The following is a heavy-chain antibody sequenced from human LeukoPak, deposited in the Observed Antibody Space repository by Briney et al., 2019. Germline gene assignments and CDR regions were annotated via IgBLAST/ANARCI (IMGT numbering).Heavy chain of an antibody. CDR1: GYTFTSYG. CDR3: AGDHCSSTSCPLNWFDP. D-gene: IGHD2-2*01. Sequence: ASVKVSCKASGYTFTSYGISWVRQAPGQGLEWMGWISAYNGNTNYAQKLQGRVTMTTDTSTSTAYMELRSLRSDDTAVYYCAGDHCSSTSCPLNWFDPWGQGTLVTVSS. CDR2: ISAYNGNT. J-gene: IGHJ5*02. V-gene: IGHV1-18*01.